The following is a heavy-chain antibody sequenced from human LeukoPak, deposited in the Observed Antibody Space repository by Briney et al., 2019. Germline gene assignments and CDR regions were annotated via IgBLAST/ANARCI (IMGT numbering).Heavy chain of an antibody. V-gene: IGHV3-23*01. J-gene: IGHJ4*02. CDR3: AKDSRAYMVRGVYFDY. Sequence: GGSPRLSCAASGFTFSIYAMSWVRQAPGKGLEWVSAISGSGGTAYYADSVKGRFTISRDNSKNTLYLQMNSLRAEDTAVYYCAKDSRAYMVRGVYFDYWGQGTLVTVSS. D-gene: IGHD3-10*01. CDR2: ISGSGGTA. CDR1: GFTFSIYA.